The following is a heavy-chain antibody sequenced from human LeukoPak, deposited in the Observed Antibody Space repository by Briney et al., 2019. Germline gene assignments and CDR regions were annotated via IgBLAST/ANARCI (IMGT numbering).Heavy chain of an antibody. Sequence: GRSLRLSCAASGFTFSSYAMHWVRQAPGKGLEWVAVISYDGSNKYYADSVKGRFTISRDNAKNSLYLQMNSLRAEDTAVYYCARVKYDSSGYYSILDYWGQGTLVTVSS. D-gene: IGHD3-22*01. CDR2: ISYDGSNK. V-gene: IGHV3-30*04. CDR1: GFTFSSYA. J-gene: IGHJ4*02. CDR3: ARVKYDSSGYYSILDY.